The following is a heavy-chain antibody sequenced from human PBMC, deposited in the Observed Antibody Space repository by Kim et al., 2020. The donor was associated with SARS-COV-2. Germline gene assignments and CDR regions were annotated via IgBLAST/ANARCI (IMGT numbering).Heavy chain of an antibody. D-gene: IGHD1-26*01. V-gene: IGHV3-33*01. J-gene: IGHJ4*02. CDR3: ARDSARVFDY. Sequence: NKYYADSVKGRFTISRDNSKNTLYLQMNSLRAEDTSVNYCARDSARVFDYSGQGTLVSVSS. CDR2: NK.